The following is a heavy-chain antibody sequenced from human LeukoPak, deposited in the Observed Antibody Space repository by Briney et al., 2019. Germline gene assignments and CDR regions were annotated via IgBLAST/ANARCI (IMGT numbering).Heavy chain of an antibody. CDR1: GFTFSGYS. D-gene: IGHD3-22*01. V-gene: IGHV3-48*02. CDR3: ARGRNYYDSSGYCDY. CDR2: ISSSSSTI. J-gene: IGHJ4*02. Sequence: GGSLRLSCAASGFTFSGYSMNWVRQAPGKGLEWVSYISSSSSTIYYADSVKGRFTISRDNAKNSLYLQMNSLRDEDTAVYYRARGRNYYDSSGYCDYWGQGTLVTVSS.